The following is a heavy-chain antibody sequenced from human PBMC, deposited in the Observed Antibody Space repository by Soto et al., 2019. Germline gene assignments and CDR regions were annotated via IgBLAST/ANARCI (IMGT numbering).Heavy chain of an antibody. J-gene: IGHJ2*01. D-gene: IGHD2-21*01. CDR1: GGSFSGYY. Sequence: SETLSLTCAVYGGSFSGYYWSWIRQPPGKGLEWIGEINHSGSTNYNPSLKSRVTISVDTSKNQFSLKLSSVTAADTAVYYCARGGPLYGDGGDWYFDLWGRGTLVTVSS. CDR3: ARGGPLYGDGGDWYFDL. CDR2: INHSGST. V-gene: IGHV4-34*01.